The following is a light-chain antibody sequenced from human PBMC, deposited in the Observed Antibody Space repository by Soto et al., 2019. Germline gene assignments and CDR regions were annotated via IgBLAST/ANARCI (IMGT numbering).Light chain of an antibody. V-gene: IGKV3-15*01. Sequence: EGVMTQSPATLSVSPGERATLSCRASQSVSSNLAWYQQKPGQAPRLLIYAASTRATGIPARFSGSGSETEFTLTISSLQSEDFAVYFCQQYNNWPWTFGQGTKVDIK. J-gene: IGKJ1*01. CDR1: QSVSSN. CDR2: AAS. CDR3: QQYNNWPWT.